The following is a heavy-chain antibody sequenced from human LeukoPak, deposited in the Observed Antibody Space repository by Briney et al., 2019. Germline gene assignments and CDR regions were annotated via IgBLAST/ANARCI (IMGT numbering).Heavy chain of an antibody. CDR1: GFSFSSHW. CDR2: INKDGSEQ. J-gene: IGHJ4*02. Sequence: GGSLRLSCAASGFSFSSHWMTWVRQAPGKGPEWVASINKDGSEQYYVDSVKGRFTISRDNAKNSLSLQVSSLRAEDTAVYYCTRGGATSSWYWFFWGQGTLDTVSS. D-gene: IGHD6-13*01. CDR3: TRGGATSSWYWFF. V-gene: IGHV3-7*01.